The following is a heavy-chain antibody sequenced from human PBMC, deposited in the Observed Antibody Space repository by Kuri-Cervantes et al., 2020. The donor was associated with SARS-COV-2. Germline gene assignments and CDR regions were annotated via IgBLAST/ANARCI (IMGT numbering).Heavy chain of an antibody. V-gene: IGHV3-7*02. J-gene: IGHJ6*02. CDR3: AKGEREYCSSTSCQPAEYYYYYYGMDV. Sequence: GESLKISCAASGFTFSSYWMSWVRQAPGKGLEWVANIKQDGSEKYYVDSVKGRFTISRDNAKNSLYLQMNSLRAEDTAVYYCAKGEREYCSSTSCQPAEYYYYYYGMDVWGQGTTVTVSS. CDR2: IKQDGSEK. CDR1: GFTFSSYW. D-gene: IGHD2-2*01.